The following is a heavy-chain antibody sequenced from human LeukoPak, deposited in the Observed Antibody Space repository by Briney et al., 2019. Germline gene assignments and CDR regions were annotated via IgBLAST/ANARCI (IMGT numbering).Heavy chain of an antibody. V-gene: IGHV4-34*01. D-gene: IGHD3-10*02. CDR1: GGSFSGYY. CDR3: AELGITMIGGV. J-gene: IGHJ6*04. CDR2: INHSGST. Sequence: SETLSLTCTVYGGSFSGYYWSWIRQPPGKGLEWIGEINHSGSTNYNPSLKSRVTISVDTSKNQFSLKLSSVTAADTAVYYCAELGITMIGGVWGKGTTVTISS.